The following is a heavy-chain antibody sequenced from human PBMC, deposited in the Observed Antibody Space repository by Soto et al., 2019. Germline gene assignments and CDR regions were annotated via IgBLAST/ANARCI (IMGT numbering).Heavy chain of an antibody. J-gene: IGHJ6*02. CDR3: ARRVRFWTYYYGMDV. Sequence: GGSLRLSCAASGFTFSSYGIHWVRQAPGKGLEWVAVIWYDGSNKYYADSVKGRFTISRDNSKNTLYLQMNSLRAEDTAVYYCARRVRFWTYYYGMDVWGQGTTVTVSS. CDR2: IWYDGSNK. D-gene: IGHD3-3*01. V-gene: IGHV3-33*01. CDR1: GFTFSSYG.